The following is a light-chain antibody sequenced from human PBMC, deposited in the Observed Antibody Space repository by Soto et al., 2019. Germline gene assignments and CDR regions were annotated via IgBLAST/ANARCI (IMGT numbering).Light chain of an antibody. J-gene: IGKJ4*01. V-gene: IGKV3-15*01. Sequence: EIVMTQSPATLSVSPGERATLSCRASQSVGRNLAWYQQKPGQATRLLIYGASTRATGIPARFSGSGSGTEFTLTISSLQSEDFAIYSCQQDNHWPPLTFGGGTKVEIK. CDR3: QQDNHWPPLT. CDR2: GAS. CDR1: QSVGRN.